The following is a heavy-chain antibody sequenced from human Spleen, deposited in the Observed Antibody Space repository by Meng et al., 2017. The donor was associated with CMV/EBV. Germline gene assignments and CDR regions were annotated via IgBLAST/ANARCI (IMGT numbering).Heavy chain of an antibody. J-gene: IGHJ5*02. Sequence: CVISGDSVSSKSVAWNWIRQSPSRGLEWLGRTYYRSKWYNDYAVSVKSRITINPDTSKNQFSLQLNSVTPEDTAVYYCAKGINWFDPWGQGTLVTVSS. CDR2: TYYRSKWYN. V-gene: IGHV6-1*01. CDR1: GDSVSSKSVA. CDR3: AKGINWFDP.